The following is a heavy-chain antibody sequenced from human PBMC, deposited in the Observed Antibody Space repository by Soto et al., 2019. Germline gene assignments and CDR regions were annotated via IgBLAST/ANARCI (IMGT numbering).Heavy chain of an antibody. Sequence: EVQLVESGGGLVQPGGSLRLSCAASGFTVSSNYMSWDRQAPGKGLEWVSVIYSGGSTYYADSVKGRFTISRHNSKNTLYLQMNSLRAEDTAVYYCARVGDYGSGSYFGYWGQGTLVTVSS. J-gene: IGHJ4*02. V-gene: IGHV3-53*04. D-gene: IGHD3-10*01. CDR3: ARVGDYGSGSYFGY. CDR1: GFTVSSNY. CDR2: IYSGGST.